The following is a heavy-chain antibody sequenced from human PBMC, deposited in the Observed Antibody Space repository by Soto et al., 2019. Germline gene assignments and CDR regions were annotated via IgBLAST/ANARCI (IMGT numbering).Heavy chain of an antibody. Sequence: SETRSRTWTVSGGSIRSGGYYWIWFRQNPRKGLEWIGNIYYSGNTYYNPSLKSRLTISVDTSKNQFSLNLSSVTAADTAVYYCARDRLMATAGTARHYFGLDVWGQGTTVTVSS. CDR3: ARDRLMATAGTARHYFGLDV. J-gene: IGHJ6*02. D-gene: IGHD5-18*01. CDR1: GGSIRSGGYY. CDR2: IYYSGNT. V-gene: IGHV4-31*02.